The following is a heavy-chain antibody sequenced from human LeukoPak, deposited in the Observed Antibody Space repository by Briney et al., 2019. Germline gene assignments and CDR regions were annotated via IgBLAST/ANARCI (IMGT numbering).Heavy chain of an antibody. CDR3: ARGSRDYYSYYGMDV. V-gene: IGHV4-59*01. J-gene: IGHJ6*02. Sequence: SETLSLTCTVSGGSISRYYWSWIRQPPGKGLEGIAYLYYRLSPTSTPSLKSRVTISVHSSKHQFSLKLSSVTAADTAVYYCARGSRDYYSYYGMDVWGQGTTVTVSS. CDR1: GGSISRYY. CDR2: LYYRLSP. D-gene: IGHD2-15*01.